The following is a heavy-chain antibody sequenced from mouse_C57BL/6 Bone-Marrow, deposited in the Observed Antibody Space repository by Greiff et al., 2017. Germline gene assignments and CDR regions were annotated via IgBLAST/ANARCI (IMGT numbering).Heavy chain of an antibody. V-gene: IGHV5-4*01. J-gene: IGHJ2*01. Sequence: DVHLVESGGGLVKPGGSLKLSCAASGFTFSSYAMSWVRQTPEKRLEWVATISDGGSYTYYPDNVKGRFTISRDNAKNNLYLQMSHLKSEDTAMYYCARTNWDDHYFDYWGQGTTLTVSS. D-gene: IGHD4-1*01. CDR1: GFTFSSYA. CDR3: ARTNWDDHYFDY. CDR2: ISDGGSYT.